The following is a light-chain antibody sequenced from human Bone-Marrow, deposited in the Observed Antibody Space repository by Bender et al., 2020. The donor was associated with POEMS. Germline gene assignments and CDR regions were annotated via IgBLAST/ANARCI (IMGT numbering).Light chain of an antibody. CDR2: EVT. Sequence: QSALTQPASVSGSPGQSITISCTGTITDVGGYKYVSWYQQHPGKAPKLMIYEVTKRPSGVPDRFSGSKSGNTASLTVSGLQAEDEADYYCSSYGGSNNLVFGGGTKLTVL. CDR1: ITDVGGYKY. J-gene: IGLJ2*01. CDR3: SSYGGSNNLV. V-gene: IGLV2-8*01.